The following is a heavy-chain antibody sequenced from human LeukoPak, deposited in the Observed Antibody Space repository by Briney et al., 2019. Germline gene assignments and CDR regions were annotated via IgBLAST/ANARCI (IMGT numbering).Heavy chain of an antibody. V-gene: IGHV3-48*03. J-gene: IGHJ4*02. CDR1: GFTFSTYE. CDR2: ISSSGSTI. CDR3: ARDVENYFDY. D-gene: IGHD3-3*01. Sequence: GGSLRVSCAASGFTFSTYEMNWVRQAPGKGLEWVSYISSSGSTIYYADSVKGRFTISRDNGKNSLDLQMDSLRAEDTAIYYCARDVENYFDYWGQGTLVTVSS.